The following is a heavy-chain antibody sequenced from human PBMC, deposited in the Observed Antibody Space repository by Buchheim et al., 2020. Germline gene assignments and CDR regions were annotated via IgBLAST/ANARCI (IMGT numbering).Heavy chain of an antibody. Sequence: QVQLQESGPGLVKPSQTLSLTCTVSGGSISSGSYYWSWIRQPAGKGLEWIGRIYTSGSTNYNPSLKSRVTISVDTSKNQFSLKLSSVTAADTAVYYCARDALWFGEGERVFDYWGQGTL. CDR1: GGSISSGSYY. CDR3: ARDALWFGEGERVFDY. J-gene: IGHJ4*02. D-gene: IGHD3-10*01. V-gene: IGHV4-61*02. CDR2: IYTSGST.